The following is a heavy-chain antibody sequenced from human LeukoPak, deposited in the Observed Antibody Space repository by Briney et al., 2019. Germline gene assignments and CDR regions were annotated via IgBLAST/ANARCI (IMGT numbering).Heavy chain of an antibody. CDR2: FDPEDDER. CDR3: ATEHVHTTWIGDPIN. V-gene: IGHV1-24*01. CDR1: GYNFTDFS. J-gene: IGHJ1*01. Sequence: ASVKVSCTISGYNFTDFSIHWVRQAPGKGLEWMACFDPEDDERVYAQRFQGRLTMTEDTATGTAYMELTNLGFEDTAMYYCATEHVHTTWIGDPINWGQGTLVTVSS. D-gene: IGHD3-3*01.